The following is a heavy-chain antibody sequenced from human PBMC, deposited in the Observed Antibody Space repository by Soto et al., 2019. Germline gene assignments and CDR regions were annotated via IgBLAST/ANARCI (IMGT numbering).Heavy chain of an antibody. Sequence: ASVKVSCKASGYTFTSYYMHWVRQAPGQGLEWMGIINPSGGSTSYAQKFQGRVTMTRDTSTSTVYMELSSLRSEDTAVYYCARVKGFGVPHYYYYHMDVWGKGTTVTVSS. D-gene: IGHD3-3*01. CDR2: INPSGGST. V-gene: IGHV1-46*03. J-gene: IGHJ6*03. CDR3: ARVKGFGVPHYYYYHMDV. CDR1: GYTFTSYY.